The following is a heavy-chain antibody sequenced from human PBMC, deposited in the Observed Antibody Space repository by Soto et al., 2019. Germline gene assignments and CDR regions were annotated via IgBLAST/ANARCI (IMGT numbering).Heavy chain of an antibody. J-gene: IGHJ4*02. CDR2: ISSSSSYI. CDR1: GFTFSSYS. Sequence: EVQLVESGGGLVKPGGSLRLSCAASGFTFSSYSMNWVRQAPGKGLEWVSSISSSSSYIYYADSVKGRFTISRDNAKNSLYLQMNSLRAEDTAVYYCARDVYCSGGSCYSGVDYWGQGTLVTVSS. V-gene: IGHV3-21*01. D-gene: IGHD2-15*01. CDR3: ARDVYCSGGSCYSGVDY.